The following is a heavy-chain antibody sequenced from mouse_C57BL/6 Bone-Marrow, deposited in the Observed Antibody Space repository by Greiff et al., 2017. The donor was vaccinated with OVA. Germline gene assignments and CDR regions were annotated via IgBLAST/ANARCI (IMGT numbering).Heavy chain of an antibody. D-gene: IGHD1-1*01. CDR2: IDPETGGT. V-gene: IGHV1-15*01. CDR3: TTDYYGSSYYFDY. CDR1: GYTFTDYE. J-gene: IGHJ2*01. Sequence: QVQLKESGAELVRPGASVTLSCKASGYTFTDYEMHWVKQTPVHGLEWIGAIDPETGGTAYNQKFKGKAILTADKSSSTAYMELRSLTSEDSAVYYCTTDYYGSSYYFDYWGQGTTLTVSS.